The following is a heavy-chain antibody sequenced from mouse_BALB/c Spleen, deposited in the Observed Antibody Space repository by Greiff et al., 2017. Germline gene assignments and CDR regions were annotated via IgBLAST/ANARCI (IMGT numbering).Heavy chain of an antibody. CDR3: ASPYYRYDYAY. V-gene: IGHV3-6*02. Sequence: ESGPGLVKPSQSLSLTCSVTGYSITSGYYWNWIRQFPGNKLEWMGYISYDGSNNYNPSLKNRISITRDTSKNQFFLKLNSVTTEDTATYYCASPYYRYDYAYWGQGTLVTVSA. CDR2: ISYDGSN. CDR1: GYSITSGYY. J-gene: IGHJ3*01. D-gene: IGHD2-14*01.